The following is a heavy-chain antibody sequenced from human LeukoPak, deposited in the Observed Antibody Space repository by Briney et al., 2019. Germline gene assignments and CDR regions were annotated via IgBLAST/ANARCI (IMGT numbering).Heavy chain of an antibody. Sequence: AASVKVSCKASGYTFTSYDINWVRQATGQGLEWMGWMNPNSGNTGYAQKFQGRVTMTRNTSISTAYMELSSLRSEDTAVYYCARGAGTTFGDAFDIWGQGTMVTVSS. CDR2: MNPNSGNT. CDR3: ARGAGTTFGDAFDI. V-gene: IGHV1-8*01. CDR1: GYTFTSYD. J-gene: IGHJ3*02. D-gene: IGHD3-10*01.